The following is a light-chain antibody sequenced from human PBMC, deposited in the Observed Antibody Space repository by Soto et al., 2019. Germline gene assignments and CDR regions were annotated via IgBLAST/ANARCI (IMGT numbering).Light chain of an antibody. CDR3: SSYTTSSTLV. CDR1: SSDVGACNY. Sequence: QSVLTQPASVSGSPGQSITISCTGTSSDVGACNYVSWYQQHPGKAPKLMIYEVSNGPSGVSNRFSGSKSGNTASLTISGLQAEDEADYYCSSYTTSSTLVFGGGTKLTVL. V-gene: IGLV2-14*01. J-gene: IGLJ3*02. CDR2: EVS.